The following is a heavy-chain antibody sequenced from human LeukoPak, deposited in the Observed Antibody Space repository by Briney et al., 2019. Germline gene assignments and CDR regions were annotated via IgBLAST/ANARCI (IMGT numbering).Heavy chain of an antibody. CDR3: AKVNPLRWLQLEGWFDP. CDR2: ISWNSGSI. J-gene: IGHJ5*02. Sequence: SLRLSCAASGFTFDDYAMHWVRPAPGKGLEWVSGISWNSGSIGYADSVKGRFTISRDNAKNSLYLQMNSLRAEDTALYYCAKVNPLRWLQLEGWFDPWGQGTLVTVSS. CDR1: GFTFDDYA. V-gene: IGHV3-9*01. D-gene: IGHD5-24*01.